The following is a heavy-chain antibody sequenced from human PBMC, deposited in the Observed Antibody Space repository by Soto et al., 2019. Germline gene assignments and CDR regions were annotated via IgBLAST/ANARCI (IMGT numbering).Heavy chain of an antibody. V-gene: IGHV1-69*05. J-gene: IGHJ4*02. CDR1: GGTFSTYA. CDR3: ASGIQLWLRRINNGYSG. CDR2: IIPMFGTA. Sequence: QVQLVQSGAEVKKPESSVKVSCKAPGGTFSTYAISWVRQAPGQGLEWMGGIIPMFGTANYAQRFQDRVPXPTXESTNTVYMELSSLRSEDTAVYFCASGIQLWLRRINNGYSGWGQGTLVTVSS. D-gene: IGHD5-18*01.